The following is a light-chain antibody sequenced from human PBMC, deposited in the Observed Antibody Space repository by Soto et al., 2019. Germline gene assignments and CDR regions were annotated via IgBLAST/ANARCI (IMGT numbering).Light chain of an antibody. CDR3: QQSYSTPRP. CDR2: AES. J-gene: IGKJ1*01. V-gene: IGKV1-39*01. Sequence: DILMTQSPSSLSASVGDRVTITCRASQSISRYVNWYKQKPGKAPKLLIYAESSFQSGDPSSFSGSGSGNVFTLTISRLQPEDFATYYCQQSYSTPRPFGQGTKVEIK. CDR1: QSISRY.